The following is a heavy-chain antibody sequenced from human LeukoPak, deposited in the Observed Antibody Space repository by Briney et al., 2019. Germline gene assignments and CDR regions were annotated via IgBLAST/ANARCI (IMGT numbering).Heavy chain of an antibody. CDR2: IYYSGST. V-gene: IGHV4-59*01. Sequence: SETLSLTCTVSGGSISTYYWSWIRQPPGKGLEWIGYIYYSGSTNYNPSLKSRVTISVDTSRSQFSLKLSSVTAADTAVYYCARVRGPYSYGSDVWGKGTTVTVSS. D-gene: IGHD5-18*01. J-gene: IGHJ6*04. CDR1: GGSISTYY. CDR3: ARVRGPYSYGSDV.